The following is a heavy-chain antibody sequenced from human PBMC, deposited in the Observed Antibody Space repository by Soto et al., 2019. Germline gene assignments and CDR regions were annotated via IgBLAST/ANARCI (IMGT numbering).Heavy chain of an antibody. D-gene: IGHD5-12*01. CDR2: FRSSGGT. CDR3: VMIGSGVRYRLVDD. Sequence: RLPPGKEQEWIGYFRSSGGTSYNPSLKSRVAISADTSTKQFSLRLTSVTAADTAVYYCVMIGSGVRYRLVDDWGQ. J-gene: IGHJ6*01. V-gene: IGHV4-59*08.